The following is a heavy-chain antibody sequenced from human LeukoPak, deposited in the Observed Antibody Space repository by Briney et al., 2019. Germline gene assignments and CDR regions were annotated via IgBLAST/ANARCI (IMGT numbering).Heavy chain of an antibody. Sequence: SETLSLTCALYGGSFSGYYWSWIRQPPGKGREWIGEINHSGSTNYNPPLKSRVTISVDTYKNQFSRKLSSVPAADTAVYYCARGALYGSGSYSPGTASPPRGRYFDYWGQGTLVTVSS. CDR3: ARGALYGSGSYSPGTASPPRGRYFDY. J-gene: IGHJ4*02. CDR1: GGSFSGYY. V-gene: IGHV4-34*01. D-gene: IGHD3-10*01. CDR2: INHSGST.